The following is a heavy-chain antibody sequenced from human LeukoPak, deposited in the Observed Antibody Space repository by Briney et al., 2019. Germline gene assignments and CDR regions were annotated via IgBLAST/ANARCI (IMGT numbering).Heavy chain of an antibody. Sequence: TGASLILSCAASGFTFSSYAMSWVRQAPGKGLEWVSAISGSGGSTYYADSVKGRFTFPRDNSKNTLYLQMNSLRAEDTAVYYCAKARLGPYCGGDCYSDYWGQGTLVTVSS. CDR1: GFTFSSYA. J-gene: IGHJ4*02. V-gene: IGHV3-23*01. CDR3: AKARLGPYCGGDCYSDY. CDR2: ISGSGGST. D-gene: IGHD2-21*02.